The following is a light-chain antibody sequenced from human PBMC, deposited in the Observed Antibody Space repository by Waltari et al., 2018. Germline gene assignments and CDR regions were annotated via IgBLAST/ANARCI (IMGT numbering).Light chain of an antibody. V-gene: IGKV3-11*01. CDR3: QQRANWPPLT. CDR2: HAS. CDR1: QSVSNF. Sequence: EIVLTQSPATLSLSLGERATLSCRASQSVSNFLAWYQQKPGQAPRLLIYHASNRATGIPARFSGRGSGTDFTLTISSLEPGDSAVYYCQQRANWPPLTFGGGTMVEI. J-gene: IGKJ4*01.